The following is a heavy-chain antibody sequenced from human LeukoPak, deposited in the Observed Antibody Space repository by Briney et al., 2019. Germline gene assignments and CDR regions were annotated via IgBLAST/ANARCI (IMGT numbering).Heavy chain of an antibody. CDR2: ISGSGVYT. D-gene: IGHD2-8*01. CDR3: ARVLNGYFDY. J-gene: IGHJ4*02. CDR1: GVTFSSYA. Sequence: PGGSLRLSCAASGVTFSSYAMSWVRQAPGKGLEWVSAISGSGVYTYYADSVKGRFTISRDNSKNSLYLQMNSLRDEDTAVYYCARVLNGYFDYWGQGTLVTVSS. V-gene: IGHV3-23*01.